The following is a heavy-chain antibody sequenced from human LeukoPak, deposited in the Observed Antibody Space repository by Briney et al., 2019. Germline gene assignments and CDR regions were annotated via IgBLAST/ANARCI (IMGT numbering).Heavy chain of an antibody. CDR3: ARVPSRVKEMEPPDY. CDR2: INTNTGNP. D-gene: IGHD1-1*01. V-gene: IGHV7-4-1*02. J-gene: IGHJ4*02. CDR1: GYTFTSYA. Sequence: ASVRVSCKASGYTFTSYAMNWVRQAPGQGLEWMGWINTNTGNPTYAQGFTGRFVFSLDTSVSTAYLQISSLKAEDTAVYYCARVPSRVKEMEPPDYWGQGTLVTVSS.